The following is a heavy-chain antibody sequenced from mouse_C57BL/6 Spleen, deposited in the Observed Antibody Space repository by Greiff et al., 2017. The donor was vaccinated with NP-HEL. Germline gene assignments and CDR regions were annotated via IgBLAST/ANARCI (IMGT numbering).Heavy chain of an antibody. CDR1: GYTFTDYY. CDR2: INPNNGGT. D-gene: IGHD2-1*01. V-gene: IGHV1-26*01. Sequence: VQLQQSGPELVKPGASVKISCKASGYTFTDYYMNWVKQSHGKSLEWIGDINPNNGGTSYNQKFKGKATLTVDKSSSTAYMELRSLTSEDSAVYYCARGGNYEYYYAMDYWGQGTSVTVSS. CDR3: ARGGNYEYYYAMDY. J-gene: IGHJ4*01.